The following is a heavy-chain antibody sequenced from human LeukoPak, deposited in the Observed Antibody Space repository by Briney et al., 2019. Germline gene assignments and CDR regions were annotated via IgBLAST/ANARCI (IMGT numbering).Heavy chain of an antibody. D-gene: IGHD2-15*01. CDR1: GYTFTGYY. Sequence: GASVKVSCKASGYTFTGYYMHWVRQAPGQGLEWMGWINPNSGGTNYAQKFQGRVTMTRDTSISTVYMELSSLRSEDTAVYYCAREGYCSGASCYSFDYWGQGTLVTVSS. CDR2: INPNSGGT. CDR3: AREGYCSGASCYSFDY. J-gene: IGHJ4*02. V-gene: IGHV1-2*02.